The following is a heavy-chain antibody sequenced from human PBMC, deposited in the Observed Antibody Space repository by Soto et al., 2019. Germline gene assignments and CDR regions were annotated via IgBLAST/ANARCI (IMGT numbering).Heavy chain of an antibody. CDR1: GFTFRSSV. J-gene: IGHJ3*02. V-gene: IGHV3-33*01. CDR3: ARGLTKFAGGAFDS. Sequence: GGSLRLSCAASGFTFRSSVVHRVRQAPGKGRESLPDISSDETNEDYAHAVTGRSTVSRDTPKYTLHLRINSLRDDDTQVDNCARGLTKFAGGAFDSWGQGTMGTVAS. D-gene: IGHD3-16*01. CDR2: ISSDETNE.